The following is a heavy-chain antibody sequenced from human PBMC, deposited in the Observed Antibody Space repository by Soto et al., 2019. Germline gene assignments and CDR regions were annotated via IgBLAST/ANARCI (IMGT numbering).Heavy chain of an antibody. CDR2: INHSGNT. Sequence: SETLSLTCAVYGGSFSGYYWSWIRQPPGKGLEWIGEINHSGNTNYNPSLKSRVTISVDTSKNQFSLKLSSVTAADTAVYYCARTKNILTGFYYYYYYGMDVWGQGTTVTVSS. D-gene: IGHD3-9*01. CDR3: ARTKNILTGFYYYYYYGMDV. CDR1: GGSFSGYY. V-gene: IGHV4-34*01. J-gene: IGHJ6*02.